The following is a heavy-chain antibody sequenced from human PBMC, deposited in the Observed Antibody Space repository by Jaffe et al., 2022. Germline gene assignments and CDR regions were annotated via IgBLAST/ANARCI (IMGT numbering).Heavy chain of an antibody. CDR2: IYHSGST. CDR3: ARRPSYDSSGYYLPFDY. CDR1: GYSISSGYY. J-gene: IGHJ4*02. V-gene: IGHV4-38-2*01. Sequence: QVQLQESGPGLVKPSETLSLTCAVSGYSISSGYYWGWIRQPPGKGLEWIGSIYHSGSTYYNPSLKSRVTISVDTSKNQFSLKLSSVTAADTAVYYCARRPSYDSSGYYLPFDYWGQGTLVTVSS. D-gene: IGHD3-22*01.